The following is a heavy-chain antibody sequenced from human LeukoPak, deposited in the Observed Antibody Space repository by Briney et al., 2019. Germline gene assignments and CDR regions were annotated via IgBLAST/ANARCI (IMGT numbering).Heavy chain of an antibody. CDR2: ISGSGGST. Sequence: GGSLRLSCAASGFTFSSYAMSWVRQAPGKGLEWVSAISGSGGSTYYADSVKGRFTISRDNSKNTLYLQMNSLRAEDTAVYYCAKALIAVAGTGYYYGIDVWGQGTTVTVSS. J-gene: IGHJ6*02. CDR3: AKALIAVAGTGYYYGIDV. V-gene: IGHV3-23*01. CDR1: GFTFSSYA. D-gene: IGHD6-19*01.